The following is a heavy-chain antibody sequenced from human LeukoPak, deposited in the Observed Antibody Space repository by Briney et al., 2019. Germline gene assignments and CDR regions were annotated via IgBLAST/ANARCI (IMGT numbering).Heavy chain of an antibody. J-gene: IGHJ4*02. CDR3: AKEGMIRGVIDY. D-gene: IGHD3-10*01. CDR2: IYSSGSA. V-gene: IGHV4-4*07. CDR1: GASISPYY. Sequence: SETLSLTCTVSGASISPYYWSWIWQPAGKGLEWIGHIYSSGSANYNPSLKSRVTMSLDTSKNQFSLKIKSVTAADTAVYYCAKEGMIRGVIDYWGQGALVTVSS.